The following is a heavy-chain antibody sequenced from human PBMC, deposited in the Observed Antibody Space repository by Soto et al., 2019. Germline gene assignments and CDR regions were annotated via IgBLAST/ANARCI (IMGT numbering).Heavy chain of an antibody. V-gene: IGHV3-48*01. J-gene: IGHJ4*02. CDR3: ARDPVGYCSGGSCYHYFDY. D-gene: IGHD2-15*01. Sequence: GGSLRLSCAASGFTFSSYSMNWVRQAPGKGLEWVSYISSSSSTIYYADSVKGRFTISRDNAKNSLYLQMNSLRAEDTAVYYCARDPVGYCSGGSCYHYFDYWGQGTLVTVSS. CDR1: GFTFSSYS. CDR2: ISSSSSTI.